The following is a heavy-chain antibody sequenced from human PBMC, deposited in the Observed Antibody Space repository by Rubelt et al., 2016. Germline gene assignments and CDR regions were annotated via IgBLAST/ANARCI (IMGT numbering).Heavy chain of an antibody. CDR1: GFSLSSSAVG. CDR3: AHSRAARFLDY. Sequence: QITLKESGPTLVKPTQTLTLTCTFSGFSLSSSAVGVVWIRQPPGKALEWLALIYWNDDKRYSPSLMSRLTITKDTSKNQVVRTMTNMDPVDTATYYCAHSRAARFLDYWGQGTLVTVSS. CDR2: IYWNDDK. J-gene: IGHJ4*02. D-gene: IGHD6-6*01. V-gene: IGHV2-5*01.